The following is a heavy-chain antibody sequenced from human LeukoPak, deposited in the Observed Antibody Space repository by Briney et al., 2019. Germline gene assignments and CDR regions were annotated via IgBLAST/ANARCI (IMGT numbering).Heavy chain of an antibody. CDR1: GAPISSYY. D-gene: IGHD2-2*01. CDR3: ARAVVVVPAAMGNWFDP. J-gene: IGHJ5*02. CDR2: IYTSGST. Sequence: LSETLSLTCTVSGAPISSYYWSWIRQPAGKGLEWIGRIYTSGSTNYNPSLKSRVTISVDTSKNQFSLKLSSVTAADTAVYYCARAVVVVPAAMGNWFDPWGQGTLVTVSS. V-gene: IGHV4-4*07.